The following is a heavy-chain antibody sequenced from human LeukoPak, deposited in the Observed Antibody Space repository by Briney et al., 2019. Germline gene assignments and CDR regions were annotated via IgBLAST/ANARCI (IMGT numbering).Heavy chain of an antibody. CDR2: IYYSGST. CDR3: ARDGIGDAFDI. Sequence: PSETLSLTCTVSGGSISSYYWSWLRQPPGKGLEWIGYIYYSGSTNYNPSLKSRVTIPVDTSKNQFSLELSSVTAADTAVYYCARDGIGDAFDIWGQGTMVTVSS. CDR1: GGSISSYY. V-gene: IGHV4-59*01. J-gene: IGHJ3*02.